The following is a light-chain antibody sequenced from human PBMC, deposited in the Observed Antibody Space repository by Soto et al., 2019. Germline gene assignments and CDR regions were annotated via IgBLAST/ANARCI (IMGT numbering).Light chain of an antibody. J-gene: IGKJ4*01. CDR1: QSINNL. CDR3: QQYDSYPLT. CDR2: DVS. Sequence: DIHMTQSPSSVSASVGDRITIICRASQSINNLLAWYQQKPGKAPKFLIYDVSTLESGVPSRFSGSGYGTEFNLTISSLQTEDFATYDCQQYDSYPLTFGGGTKVDIK. V-gene: IGKV1-5*02.